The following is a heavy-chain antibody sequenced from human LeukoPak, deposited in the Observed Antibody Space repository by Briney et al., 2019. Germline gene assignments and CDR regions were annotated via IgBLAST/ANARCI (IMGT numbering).Heavy chain of an antibody. CDR1: GDSFTNW. CDR2: IHPTTLQT. J-gene: IGHJ3*02. V-gene: IGHV5-51*01. D-gene: IGHD3-16*01. CDR3: ARHNLWAFDM. Sequence: GESLKISCKGSGDSFTNWIGWVRQMPGKGLDYMAIIHPTTLQTGYSPSFQGQVTISVDRSITTAYLHWSDLKASDSAIYYCARHNLWAFDMWGQGTVVTVSS.